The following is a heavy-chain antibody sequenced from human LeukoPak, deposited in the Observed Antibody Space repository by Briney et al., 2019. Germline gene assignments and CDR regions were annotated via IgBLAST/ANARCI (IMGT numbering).Heavy chain of an antibody. CDR3: ARGLSSSWYRDAFDI. CDR2: IYYSGST. CDR1: GDSISSGSYF. V-gene: IGHV4-39*07. Sequence: SETLSLTCTLSGDSISSGSYFWAWIRQPPGKGLEWIGSIYYSGSTYYNPSLKSRVTISVDTSKNQFSLKLSSVTAADTAVYYCARGLSSSWYRDAFDIWGQGTMVTVSS. J-gene: IGHJ3*02. D-gene: IGHD6-13*01.